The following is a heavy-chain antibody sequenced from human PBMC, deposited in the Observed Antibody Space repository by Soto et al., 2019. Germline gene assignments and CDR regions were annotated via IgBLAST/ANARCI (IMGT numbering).Heavy chain of an antibody. Sequence: GSSVNLSCKASGYTMTSYGSHCVRLAPGQRLEGMGWINAANGDTKYSPKFQGRVTIIRDTSASTAYMELSSLRSEDTAVYYCVRRHGSGTGIDWFDPRGQGTQVTGSS. J-gene: IGHJ5*02. CDR3: VRRHGSGTGIDWFDP. CDR2: INAANGDT. V-gene: IGHV1-3*01. CDR1: GYTMTSYG. D-gene: IGHD7-27*01.